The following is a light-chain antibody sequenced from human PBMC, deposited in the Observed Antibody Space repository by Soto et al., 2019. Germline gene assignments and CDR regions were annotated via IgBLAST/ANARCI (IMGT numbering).Light chain of an antibody. J-gene: IGKJ1*01. CDR2: GAS. V-gene: IGKV3-15*01. CDR1: QSVSTN. CDR3: QQFNGWLWT. Sequence: EIVMTQSPATLSVSPGERATLSCRASQSVSTNLAWYQQKPGQAPRLLIYGASTRATDIPARFSGSGSGTEFTLTISSLQSEDFAIYYCQQFNGWLWTFGQGNKVDI.